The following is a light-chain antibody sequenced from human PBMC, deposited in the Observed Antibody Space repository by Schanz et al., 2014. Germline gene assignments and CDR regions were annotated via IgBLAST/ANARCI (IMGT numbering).Light chain of an antibody. CDR3: SSYATSDTVTL. V-gene: IGLV2-14*01. J-gene: IGLJ3*02. CDR2: EAT. CDR1: SSDVGNYNY. Sequence: QSVLTQPPSASGSPGQSVTISCTGTSSDVGNYNYVSWYQHHPGKAPKLMIYEATNRPSGVSSRFSGSKSVTTASLTISGLQAEDEADYYCSSYATSDTVTLFGGGTKLTVL.